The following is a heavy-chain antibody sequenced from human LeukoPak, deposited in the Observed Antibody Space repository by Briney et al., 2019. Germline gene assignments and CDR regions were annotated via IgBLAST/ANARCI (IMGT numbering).Heavy chain of an antibody. D-gene: IGHD5-24*01. Sequence: ASVKVSCKASGYTFTSYYMHWVRQAPGQGLEWMGIINPSGGGTSYAQKFQGRVTMTRDTSTSTVYMELSSLRSEDTAVYYCARDRARDGYNYGHDAFDIWGQGTMVTVSS. CDR2: INPSGGGT. CDR1: GYTFTSYY. J-gene: IGHJ3*02. V-gene: IGHV1-46*01. CDR3: ARDRARDGYNYGHDAFDI.